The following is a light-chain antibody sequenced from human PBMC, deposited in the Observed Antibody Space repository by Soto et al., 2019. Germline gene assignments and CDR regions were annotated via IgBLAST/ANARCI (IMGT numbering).Light chain of an antibody. CDR2: GAS. CDR3: QQYNNCPPIT. J-gene: IGKJ5*01. CDR1: QSVSSN. Sequence: EIVMTQSPATLSVSPGERATLSCRASQSVSSNLAWYQQKPGQAPRLLIYGASTRATGIPARFSGSGSGTEFTLIISSLQYDVFAVYYCQQYNNCPPITFGQGTRLEIK. V-gene: IGKV3-15*01.